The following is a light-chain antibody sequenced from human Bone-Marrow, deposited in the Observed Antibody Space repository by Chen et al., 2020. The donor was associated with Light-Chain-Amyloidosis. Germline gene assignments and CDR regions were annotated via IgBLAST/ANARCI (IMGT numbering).Light chain of an antibody. CDR1: DLPTKY. V-gene: IGLV3-25*03. CDR2: RDS. CDR3: QSADSSGTCEVL. J-gene: IGLJ2*01. Sequence: SYELTQPPSVSVSPGQTARITCSGDDLPTKYAYWYQQKPGQAPVLVIHRDSERPSGISERFSGSLSGTAATLTIRGVQAEDEADYHCQSADSSGTCEVLFGGGTKLTVL.